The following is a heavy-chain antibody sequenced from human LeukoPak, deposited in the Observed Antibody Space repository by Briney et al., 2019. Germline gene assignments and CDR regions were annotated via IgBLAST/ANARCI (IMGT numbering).Heavy chain of an antibody. D-gene: IGHD5-24*01. J-gene: IGHJ4*02. CDR2: ISGSGGST. Sequence: GGSLRLSCTASGITFNRYGMHWVRQAPGKGLEWVSAISGSGGSTYYADSVKGRFTISRDNSKNTLYLQMNSLRAEDTAVYYCARMTRGDGYNYYFDYWGQGTLVTVSS. CDR1: GITFNRYG. V-gene: IGHV3-23*01. CDR3: ARMTRGDGYNYYFDY.